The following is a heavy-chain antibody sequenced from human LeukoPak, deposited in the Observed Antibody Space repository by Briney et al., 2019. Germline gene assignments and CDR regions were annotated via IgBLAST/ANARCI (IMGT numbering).Heavy chain of an antibody. J-gene: IGHJ6*03. CDR3: AKVCPRHYYMDV. V-gene: IGHV3-23*01. CDR2: ISGSGGST. Sequence: GGSLRLSCAASGFTFSSDAMSWVRQAPGEGLEWVSAISGSGGSTYYADSVKGRFTISRDNSKNTLYLQMNSLRAEDTAVYYCAKVCPRHYYMDVWGKGTTVTVSS. CDR1: GFTFSSDA.